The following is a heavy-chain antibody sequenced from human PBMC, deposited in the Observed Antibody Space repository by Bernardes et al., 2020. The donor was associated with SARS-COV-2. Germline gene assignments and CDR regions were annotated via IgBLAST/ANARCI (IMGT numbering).Heavy chain of an antibody. CDR1: GYSFTGYW. Sequence: GESLKISCKGSGYSFTGYWISWVRQMPGKGLEWMGNIDPTDSYINSSPSFQGHVSISADKSSSTAYLQWSSLKASDTAIYYCARQSGSTWPPAAMDVWGQGTAVTVSS. V-gene: IGHV5-10-1*01. CDR2: IDPTDSYI. CDR3: ARQSGSTWPPAAMDV. J-gene: IGHJ6*02. D-gene: IGHD6-13*01.